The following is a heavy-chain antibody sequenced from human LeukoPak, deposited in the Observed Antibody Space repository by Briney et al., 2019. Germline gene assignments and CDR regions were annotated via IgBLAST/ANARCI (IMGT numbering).Heavy chain of an antibody. Sequence: PGGSLRLSCAASGFTFSSYWMSWVRQAPGKGLERVANIKPDGSEKYYVDSVKGRFTISRDNAKNSLHLQTNSLRAEDTAVYYCARSRYCSSNSCYSDYWGQGTLVTVSS. CDR1: GFTFSSYW. V-gene: IGHV3-7*01. D-gene: IGHD2-2*01. CDR3: ARSRYCSSNSCYSDY. CDR2: IKPDGSEK. J-gene: IGHJ4*02.